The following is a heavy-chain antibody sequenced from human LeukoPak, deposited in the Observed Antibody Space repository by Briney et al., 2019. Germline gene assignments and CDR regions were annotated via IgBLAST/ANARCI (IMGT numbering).Heavy chain of an antibody. V-gene: IGHV1-18*01. CDR3: ARDAAYSGYDVYFDY. Sequence: GASVKVSCKASGYTFTSYGISWVRQAPGQGLEWMGWISAYNGNTNYAQKLQGRVTMTTDTSTSTAYMELSRLRSDDTAVYYCARDAAYSGYDVYFDYWGQGTLVTVSS. CDR1: GYTFTSYG. D-gene: IGHD5-12*01. J-gene: IGHJ4*02. CDR2: ISAYNGNT.